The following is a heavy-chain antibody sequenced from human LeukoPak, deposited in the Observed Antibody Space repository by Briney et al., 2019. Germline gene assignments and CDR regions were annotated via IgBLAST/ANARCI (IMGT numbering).Heavy chain of an antibody. J-gene: IGHJ4*02. D-gene: IGHD5-18*01. Sequence: SQTLSLTCAISGDSVSSNSAAWNWIRQSPSKGLEWLGRTYYRSKWYNDYAVSVKSRITINPDTSKNQFSLQLNSVTPEDTAVYYCARDGWIQLWLRGYYDYWGQGTLVTVSS. CDR1: GDSVSSNSAA. CDR3: ARDGWIQLWLRGYYDY. V-gene: IGHV6-1*01. CDR2: TYYRSKWYN.